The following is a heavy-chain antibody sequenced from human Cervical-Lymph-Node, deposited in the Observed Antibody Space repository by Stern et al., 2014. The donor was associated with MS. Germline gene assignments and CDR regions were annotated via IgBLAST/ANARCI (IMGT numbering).Heavy chain of an antibody. Sequence: EVQLVESGGGLVQPGGSLRLSCAVSGFSVSTNYMHWVRQAPGKGLECVSIIYSDGRTSYADSVKGRFSISRDDSKNTLYLEMNSLRAEDTAVYYCARAGVWDVLDNWGQGTLVTVSS. D-gene: IGHD3-3*01. CDR3: ARAGVWDVLDN. J-gene: IGHJ4*02. V-gene: IGHV3-53*01. CDR1: GFSVSTNY. CDR2: IYSDGRT.